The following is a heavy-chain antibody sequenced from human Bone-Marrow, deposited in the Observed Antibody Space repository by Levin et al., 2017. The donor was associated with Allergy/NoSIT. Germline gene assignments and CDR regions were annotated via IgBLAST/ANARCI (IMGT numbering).Heavy chain of an antibody. J-gene: IGHJ4*02. Sequence: GGSLRLSCEASGFTFSDYYMSWIRQAPGKGLEWVSYISARGSIYYGVSVNGRFASSRDNAKNSVFLQMNSLRAEDTAIYYCARATQNLFPSWDYWGQGTLVTVSS. CDR3: ARATQNLFPSWDY. CDR2: ISARGSI. V-gene: IGHV3-11*01. CDR1: GFTFSDYY. D-gene: IGHD3-10*02.